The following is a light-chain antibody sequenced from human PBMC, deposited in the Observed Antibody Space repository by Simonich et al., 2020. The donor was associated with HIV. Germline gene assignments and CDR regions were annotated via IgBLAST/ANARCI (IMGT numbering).Light chain of an antibody. J-gene: IGKJ2*01. Sequence: DIVMTQTPLSRSVTPGQPASISCRSSQSLLHRTGYNYLDWYLQKPGQSPQLLIYLGSNRASGVPDRFSGSGSGTDFTLKISRVEAEDVGVYYCMQALQTPRYTFGQGTKLEIK. CDR2: LGS. CDR3: MQALQTPRYT. V-gene: IGKV2-28*01. CDR1: QSLLHRTGYNY.